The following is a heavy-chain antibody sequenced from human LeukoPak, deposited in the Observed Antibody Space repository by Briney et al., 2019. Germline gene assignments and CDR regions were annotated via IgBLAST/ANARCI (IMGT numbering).Heavy chain of an antibody. Sequence: GESLKISCKSSGYRFTNYWIGWVRQMPGKGLEWMGIIYPGDSDTTYSPSFQGQVTISADKSISTAYLQWSSLKASDTAMYYCARLRNGYQNGGLDYWGQGTLVTVSS. CDR2: IYPGDSDT. D-gene: IGHD5-24*01. CDR1: GYRFTNYW. J-gene: IGHJ4*02. V-gene: IGHV5-51*01. CDR3: ARLRNGYQNGGLDY.